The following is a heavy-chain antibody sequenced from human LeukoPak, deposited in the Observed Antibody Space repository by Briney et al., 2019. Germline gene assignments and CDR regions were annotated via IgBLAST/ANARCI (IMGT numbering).Heavy chain of an antibody. Sequence: GGSLRLSCAASGFTFSNCWLSWVRQAPGKGLECVAKIKPAGSEQSYVDSVKGRFTISRDNTKSSLYLQMDSLRAQDTAVYYCARGRWLQSLYYFDYWGQGTLVTVSS. CDR3: ARGRWLQSLYYFDY. CDR2: IKPAGSEQ. D-gene: IGHD5-24*01. CDR1: GFTFSNCW. V-gene: IGHV3-7*01. J-gene: IGHJ4*02.